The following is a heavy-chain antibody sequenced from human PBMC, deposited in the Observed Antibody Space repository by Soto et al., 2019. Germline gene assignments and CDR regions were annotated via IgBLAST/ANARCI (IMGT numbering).Heavy chain of an antibody. CDR1: GFAFSGSA. D-gene: IGHD2-2*01. Sequence: EVQLVESGGGLVQPGGSLKLSCAASGFAFSGSALHWVRQASGKGLEWVGRIRSKGNSYATAYAASVKGRFTISRDDSKNTAYLQINILKTEDKAVYYCTLGYCISTNCYPRFDPWGQGTLVTVSS. V-gene: IGHV3-73*01. J-gene: IGHJ5*02. CDR2: IRSKGNSYAT. CDR3: TLGYCISTNCYPRFDP.